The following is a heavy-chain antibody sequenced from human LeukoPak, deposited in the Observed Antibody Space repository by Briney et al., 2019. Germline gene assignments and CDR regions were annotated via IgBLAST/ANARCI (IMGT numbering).Heavy chain of an antibody. D-gene: IGHD2-2*01. CDR2: ISGSGGST. CDR1: GFTFSSYA. V-gene: IGHV3-23*01. CDR3: AKLPDIVVVPAAPTGDY. J-gene: IGHJ4*02. Sequence: GGSLRLSCAASGFTFSSYAMSWVRQAPGKGLEWVSAISGSGGSTYYADSVKGRFTISRDNSKNTLYLQMNSLRAEDTAVYYCAKLPDIVVVPAAPTGDYWGQGTLVTVSS.